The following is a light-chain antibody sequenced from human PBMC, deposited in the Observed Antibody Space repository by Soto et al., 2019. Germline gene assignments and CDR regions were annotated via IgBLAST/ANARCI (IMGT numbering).Light chain of an antibody. CDR1: HPVRNW. CDR2: AAS. CDR3: QQANGFPPLT. V-gene: IGKV1-12*01. Sequence: DIQMAQSPSSVSASVGDRVTITCRASHPVRNWLAWYQQKPGKAPKLLIYAASKLQVGVPSRFSGSGSGTDFTLTIISLQPEDFATYYCQQANGFPPLTFGGGTTVEIK. J-gene: IGKJ4*01.